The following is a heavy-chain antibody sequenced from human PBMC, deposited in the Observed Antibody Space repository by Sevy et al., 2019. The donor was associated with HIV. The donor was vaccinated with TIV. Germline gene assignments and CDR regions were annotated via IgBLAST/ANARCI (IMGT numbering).Heavy chain of an antibody. CDR3: ARAEVAKGGYDD. J-gene: IGHJ1*01. D-gene: IGHD5-12*01. CDR1: GDSVASSSAA. V-gene: IGHV6-1*01. CDR2: TYYRSKWYT. Sequence: SETLLLTCAISGDSVASSSAAWNWIRQSPSRGLEWLGRTYYRSKWYTDYALSVKSRIIINPDTSKNQFSLQLNSVTPEDTAVYYCARAEVAKGGYDDWGQGTLVTVSS.